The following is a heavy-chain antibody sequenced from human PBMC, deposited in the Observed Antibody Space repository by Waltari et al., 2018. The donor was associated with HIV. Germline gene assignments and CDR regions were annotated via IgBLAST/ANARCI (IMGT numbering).Heavy chain of an antibody. Sequence: EVQLVESGGGLVQPGGSLRLSCAASGFTFSRYWMTWVRLAPGKGLEWVANIKQDGSEKHYVDSVKGRFTISRDNAKNSLYLQMNSLRAEDTAVYYCARQYCSGANCYTDAFDLWGQGTMVTVSS. J-gene: IGHJ3*01. CDR2: IKQDGSEK. CDR1: GFTFSRYW. V-gene: IGHV3-7*01. D-gene: IGHD2-2*02. CDR3: ARQYCSGANCYTDAFDL.